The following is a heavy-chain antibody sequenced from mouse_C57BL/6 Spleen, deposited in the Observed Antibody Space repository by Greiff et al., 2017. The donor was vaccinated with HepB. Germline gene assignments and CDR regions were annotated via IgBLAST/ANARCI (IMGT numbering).Heavy chain of an antibody. CDR3: AREGYYGNSPYYFDY. CDR1: GYTFTSYW. D-gene: IGHD2-1*01. CDR2: IYPGSGST. Sequence: VQLQQPGAELVKPGASVKMSCKASGYTFTSYWITWVKQRPGQGLEWIGDIYPGSGSTNYNEKFKSKATLTVDTSSSTAYMQLSSLTSEDSAVDYCAREGYYGNSPYYFDYWGQGTTLTVSS. V-gene: IGHV1-55*01. J-gene: IGHJ2*01.